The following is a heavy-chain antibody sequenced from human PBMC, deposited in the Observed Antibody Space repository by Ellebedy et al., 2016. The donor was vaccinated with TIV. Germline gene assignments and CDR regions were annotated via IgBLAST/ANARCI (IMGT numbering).Heavy chain of an antibody. Sequence: AASVKVSCKVSGYTLTELSMHWVRQAPGKGLEWMGGFDPEDDETIYAQKFQGRVTMTEDTSTDTAYMYLSSLRSEETAVYYCATVFDGYRGLDYWGQGTLVTVSS. D-gene: IGHD5-24*01. J-gene: IGHJ4*02. CDR3: ATVFDGYRGLDY. CDR1: GYTLTELS. CDR2: FDPEDDET. V-gene: IGHV1-24*01.